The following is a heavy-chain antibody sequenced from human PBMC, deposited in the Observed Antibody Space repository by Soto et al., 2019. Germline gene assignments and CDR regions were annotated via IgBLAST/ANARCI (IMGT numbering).Heavy chain of an antibody. CDR1: GFTFSSYA. Sequence: EAHLVESGGGLVQPGRSWRLSCAASGFTFSSYAFNWVRQAPGKGLEWISYISVGSGSIFYADSVKGRFTISRDDAQNSLYLQMNTLRDEDTAIYFCVRDDKWAFDIWGQGTTVIVSS. D-gene: IGHD1-26*01. J-gene: IGHJ3*02. CDR3: VRDDKWAFDI. V-gene: IGHV3-48*02. CDR2: ISVGSGSI.